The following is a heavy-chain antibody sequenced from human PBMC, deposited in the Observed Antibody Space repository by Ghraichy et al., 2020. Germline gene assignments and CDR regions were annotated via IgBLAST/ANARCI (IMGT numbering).Heavy chain of an antibody. CDR1: GGSISSGGYY. CDR2: IYYSGST. V-gene: IGHV4-31*03. J-gene: IGHJ2*01. CDR3: ARDRGCSGGSCYSPWYFDL. D-gene: IGHD2-15*01. Sequence: SETLSLTCTVSGGSISSGGYYWSWIRQHPGKGLEWIGYIYYSGSTYYNPSLKSRVTISVDTSKNQFSLKLSSVTAADTAVYYCARDRGCSGGSCYSPWYFDLWGRGTLVTVSS.